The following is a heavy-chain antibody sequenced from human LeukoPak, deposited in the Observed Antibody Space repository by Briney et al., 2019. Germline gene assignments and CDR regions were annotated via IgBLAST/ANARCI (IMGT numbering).Heavy chain of an antibody. CDR2: ISYIGST. J-gene: IGHJ3*02. CDR1: ADSFSSHY. Sequence: SETLSLTCAVSADSFSSHYWTWIRQSPGKGLEWIGYISYIGSTNYNPSLKSRVTISIDTSKNQFSLKLRSVTAADMAVYYCARDLVTVTKGFDIWGQGTMVSVSS. V-gene: IGHV4-59*11. D-gene: IGHD4-17*01. CDR3: ARDLVTVTKGFDI.